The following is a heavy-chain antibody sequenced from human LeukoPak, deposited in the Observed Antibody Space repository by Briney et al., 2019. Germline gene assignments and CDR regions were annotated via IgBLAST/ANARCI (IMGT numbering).Heavy chain of an antibody. CDR2: ISGSGIST. V-gene: IGHV3-23*01. CDR1: GFTFSTYV. D-gene: IGHD1-26*01. CDR3: AKDQWSFSYFDY. Sequence: GESLRLSCVASGFTFSTYVISWVRQAPGKGLEWVSDISGSGISTYYADSVKGRFTISRDNSKNTLYLQMNSLRAEDTAVYYCAKDQWSFSYFDYWGQGTLVTVSS. J-gene: IGHJ4*02.